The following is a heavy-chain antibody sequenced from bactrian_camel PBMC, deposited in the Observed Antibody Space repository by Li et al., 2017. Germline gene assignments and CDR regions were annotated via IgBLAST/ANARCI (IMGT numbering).Heavy chain of an antibody. Sequence: HVQLVESGGGSVQAGGSLRLSCAASGFSSSRACMGWFRQAPDKEREGVACVTWSGINKYHADSVKGRFTITRDNDKNTVYLQMNSLKPEDTAMYYCAAECRTTCTIARYYNYWGQGTQVTVS. J-gene: IGHJ4*01. V-gene: IGHV3-3*01. CDR2: VTWSGINK. CDR1: GFSSSRAC. D-gene: IGHD3*01. CDR3: AAECRTTCTIARYYNY.